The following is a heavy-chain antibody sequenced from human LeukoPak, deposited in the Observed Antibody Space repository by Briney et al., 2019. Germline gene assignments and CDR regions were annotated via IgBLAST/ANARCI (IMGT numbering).Heavy chain of an antibody. CDR3: AKVGYSYAIDY. J-gene: IGHJ4*02. Sequence: GGSLRLSCVASGFTFSSYGMHWVRQAPGKGLEWVAVISYDGSNKYYADSVKGRFTISRDNSKNTLYLQMNSLRAEDTAVYYCAKVGYSYAIDYWGQGTLVTVSS. V-gene: IGHV3-30*18. D-gene: IGHD5-18*01. CDR1: GFTFSSYG. CDR2: ISYDGSNK.